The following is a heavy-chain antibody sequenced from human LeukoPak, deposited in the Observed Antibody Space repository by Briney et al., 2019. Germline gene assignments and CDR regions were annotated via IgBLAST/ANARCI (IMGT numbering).Heavy chain of an antibody. V-gene: IGHV4-59*08. D-gene: IGHD6-6*01. CDR1: GGSISNYY. J-gene: IGHJ5*02. CDR2: IYYSGRT. Sequence: SETLSLTCTVSGGSISNYYWSWVRQPPGKGLEYIGYIYYSGRTNYNPSLKSRVTISVDTSKNQFSVKLTSVTAADTAVYYCARHRGSSSEFDPWGLGTLVTISS. CDR3: ARHRGSSSEFDP.